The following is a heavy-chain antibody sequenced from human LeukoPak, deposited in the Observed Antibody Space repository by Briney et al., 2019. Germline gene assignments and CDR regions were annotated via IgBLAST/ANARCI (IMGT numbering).Heavy chain of an antibody. CDR1: GFTFSSYS. J-gene: IGHJ4*02. V-gene: IGHV3-21*01. CDR2: ISSSSSYI. D-gene: IGHD3-9*01. CDR3: ARDLRYDILTGPEGDY. Sequence: GGSLRLSCAASGFTFSSYSMNWVRQAPGKGLEWVSSISSSSSYIYYADSVKGRFTISRDNAKNSLYLQMNSLRAEDTAVYCCARDLRYDILTGPEGDYWGQGTLVTVSS.